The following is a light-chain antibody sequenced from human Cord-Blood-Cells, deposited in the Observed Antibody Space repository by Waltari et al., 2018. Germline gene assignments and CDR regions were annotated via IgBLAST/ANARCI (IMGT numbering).Light chain of an antibody. CDR1: SSDVGGYNY. J-gene: IGLJ3*02. CDR3: SSYTSSSTWV. CDR2: DVS. Sequence: QSALTQPASVSGSPGQSITLSCTGTSSDVGGYNYVSWYQQHPGKAPKLMIYDVSNRPSGVSNRFSGSKSCNTASLTISGLQAEDEADYYCSSYTSSSTWVFGGGTKLTVL. V-gene: IGLV2-14*01.